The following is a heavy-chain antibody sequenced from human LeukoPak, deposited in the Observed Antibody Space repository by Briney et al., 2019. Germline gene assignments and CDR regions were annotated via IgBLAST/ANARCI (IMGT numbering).Heavy chain of an antibody. D-gene: IGHD1-26*01. Sequence: GGSLRLSCAASGFTFSSYAMSWVRQAPGKGLEWVSAISGSGGSTYYADSVKGRFTISRDNAKNSLYLQMNSLRAEDTAVYYCARGWELLSYFDYWGQGTLVTVSS. V-gene: IGHV3-23*01. CDR2: ISGSGGST. CDR1: GFTFSSYA. J-gene: IGHJ4*02. CDR3: ARGWELLSYFDY.